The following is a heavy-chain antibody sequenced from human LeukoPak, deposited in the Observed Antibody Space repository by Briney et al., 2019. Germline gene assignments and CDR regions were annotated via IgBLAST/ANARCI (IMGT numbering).Heavy chain of an antibody. V-gene: IGHV1-2*06. CDR3: ATVGTGTPDDY. CDR1: GYTFTGYY. CDR2: INPISGGT. D-gene: IGHD1-14*01. Sequence: ATVKLSCRASGYTFTGYYMHWVRQAPGQGREWMGRINPISGGTNYAQKFQGRVTMTRDTSISTAYMELSRLRSEDTAVYYCATVGTGTPDDYWGQGSLVTVSS. J-gene: IGHJ4*02.